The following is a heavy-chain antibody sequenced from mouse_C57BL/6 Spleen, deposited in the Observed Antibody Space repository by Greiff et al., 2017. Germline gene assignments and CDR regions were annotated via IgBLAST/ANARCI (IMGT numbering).Heavy chain of an antibody. CDR1: GYTFTSYT. D-gene: IGHD1-1*01. J-gene: IGHJ2*01. CDR2: INPSSGYT. Sequence: QVQLQQSGAELARPGASVKMSCKASGYTFTSYTMHWVKQRPGQGLEWIGYINPSSGYTKYNQKFKDKATLTADKSSSTAYMQLSSLTSEDSAVYYCARRGGSSDYFDYWGQGTTLTVSS. CDR3: ARRGGSSDYFDY. V-gene: IGHV1-4*01.